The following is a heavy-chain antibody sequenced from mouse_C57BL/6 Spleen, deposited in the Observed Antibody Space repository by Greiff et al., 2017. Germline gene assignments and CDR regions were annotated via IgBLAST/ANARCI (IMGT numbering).Heavy chain of an antibody. CDR2: ISSGSSNI. V-gene: IGHV5-17*01. J-gene: IGHJ4*01. CDR3: ARNDCDAYAFDY. Sequence: EVQRVESGGGLVKPGGSLKLSCAASGFTFSAYGMHWVRQAPEKGLEWVAYISSGSSNIYYADKVKGRFTISRDNAKNTLFLQRTSLRSEYTAMYYCARNDCDAYAFDYWGQGTSVNVSS. D-gene: IGHD2-4*01. CDR1: GFTFSAYG.